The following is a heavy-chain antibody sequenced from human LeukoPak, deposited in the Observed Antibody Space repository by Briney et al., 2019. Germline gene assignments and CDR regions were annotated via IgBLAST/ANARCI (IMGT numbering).Heavy chain of an antibody. CDR1: GYTFTSYG. CDR2: FDPEDGET. CDR3: ARDLRHCSSTSCYRGGY. D-gene: IGHD2-2*01. J-gene: IGHJ4*02. Sequence: ASVKVSCKASGYTFTSYGISRVRQAPGKGLEWMGGFDPEDGETIYAQKFQGRVTMTEDTSTDTAYMELSSLRSEDTAVYYCARDLRHCSSTSCYRGGYWGQGTLVTVSS. V-gene: IGHV1-24*01.